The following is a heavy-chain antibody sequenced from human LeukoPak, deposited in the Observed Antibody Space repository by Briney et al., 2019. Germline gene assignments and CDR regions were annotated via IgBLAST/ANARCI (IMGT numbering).Heavy chain of an antibody. CDR1: GYTFTGYY. CDR2: INPYNGET. V-gene: IGHV1-18*04. CDR3: VRLRLGQFSSGFDY. J-gene: IGHJ4*02. Sequence: GASVKVSCKASGYTFTGYYMHWVRQAPGQGLEWMGWINPYNGETNYAQKLQGRVTMTTDTSTSTAYMELRSLRSDDTAVYYRVRLRLGQFSSGFDYWGQGTLVTVSS. D-gene: IGHD3-16*02.